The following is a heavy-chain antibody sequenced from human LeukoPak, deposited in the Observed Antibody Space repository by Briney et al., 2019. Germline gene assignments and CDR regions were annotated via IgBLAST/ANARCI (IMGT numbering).Heavy chain of an antibody. Sequence: GGFLRLSCEVSGFTFSDSWMHWVRQTPGKGLVWVSRMYGDMSDISYADSVKGRFTISRDNAKNTVYLQMNSLRGEDTAVYYCARDLGLRGSTWGQGTLVTVSS. J-gene: IGHJ5*02. V-gene: IGHV3-74*01. CDR3: ARDLGLRGST. D-gene: IGHD4-23*01. CDR2: MYGDMSDI. CDR1: GFTFSDSW.